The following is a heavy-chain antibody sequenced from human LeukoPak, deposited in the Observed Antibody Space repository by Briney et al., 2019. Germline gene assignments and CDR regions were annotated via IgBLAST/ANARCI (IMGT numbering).Heavy chain of an antibody. J-gene: IGHJ2*01. V-gene: IGHV4-38-2*01. CDR2: IYHSGST. Sequence: ASETLSLTCAVSGYSISSGYYWGWIRQPPGKGLEWIGSIYHSGSTYYNPSLKSRVTISVDTSKNQFSLKLSSVTAADTAVYYCARGPGYYDSSGLNWYFDLWGRGTLVTVSS. CDR1: GYSISSGYY. CDR3: ARGPGYYDSSGLNWYFDL. D-gene: IGHD3-22*01.